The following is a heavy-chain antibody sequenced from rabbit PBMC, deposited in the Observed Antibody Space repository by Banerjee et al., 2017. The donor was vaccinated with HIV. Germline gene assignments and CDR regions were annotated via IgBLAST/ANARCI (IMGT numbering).Heavy chain of an antibody. Sequence: QEQLVESGGGLVTLGGSLKLSCKASGIDFSSYGISWVRQAPGKGLEWIGYIYPDAGATDYANWVNGRFTISRDNAQNTVSLQMNSLTAADTATYFCLRRWGSMDLWGQGTL. CDR2: IYPDAGAT. CDR3: LRRWGSMDL. CDR1: GIDFSSYG. V-gene: IGHV1S47*01. D-gene: IGHD3-1*01. J-gene: IGHJ3*01.